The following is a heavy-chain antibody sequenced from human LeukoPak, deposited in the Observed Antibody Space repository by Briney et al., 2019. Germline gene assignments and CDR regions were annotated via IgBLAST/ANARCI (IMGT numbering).Heavy chain of an antibody. CDR3: TSHAAFDP. CDR2: IKSKNVGGTT. V-gene: IGHV3-15*01. J-gene: IGHJ5*02. Sequence: PGGSLRLSCAASGFTVNSNYMSWVRQAPGKGLEWVGRIKSKNVGGTTDYAAPVKGRFTISRDDSKNTVYLQMNSLKIEDTAVYYCTSHAAFDPWGQGTLVTVSS. CDR1: GFTVNSNY.